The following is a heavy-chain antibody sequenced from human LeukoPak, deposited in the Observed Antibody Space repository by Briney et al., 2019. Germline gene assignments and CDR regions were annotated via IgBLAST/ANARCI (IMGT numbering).Heavy chain of an antibody. CDR1: GGSIRSGGYS. CDR2: IYHSGST. Sequence: SETLSLTCAVSGGSIRSGGYSWSWIRQPPGKGLEWIGYIYHSGSTYYNPSLKSRVTISVDRSKNQFSLKLSSVTAADTAVYYCARAYHYYDSSGYLEAFDIWGQGTMVTVSS. J-gene: IGHJ3*02. CDR3: ARAYHYYDSSGYLEAFDI. D-gene: IGHD3-22*01. V-gene: IGHV4-30-2*01.